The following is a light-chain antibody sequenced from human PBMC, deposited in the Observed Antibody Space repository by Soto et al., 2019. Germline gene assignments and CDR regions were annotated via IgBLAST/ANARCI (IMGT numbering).Light chain of an antibody. CDR2: DAS. V-gene: IGKV1-33*01. CDR1: QDIGTY. J-gene: IGKJ4*01. Sequence: DIQMPQSPSSLSASVGDRVIITCQASQDIGTYLAWYQQKSGKAPKLLIYDASYLETGVPSRFSARGSGTEFTFTISSLQPEDFATYYCQQHAELPLTFGRGTKIDIK. CDR3: QQHAELPLT.